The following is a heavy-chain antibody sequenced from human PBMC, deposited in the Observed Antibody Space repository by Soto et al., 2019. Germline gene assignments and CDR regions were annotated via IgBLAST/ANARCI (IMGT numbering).Heavy chain of an antibody. CDR2: VSYSGRT. V-gene: IGHV4-59*01. CDR3: AKGLGYFDS. J-gene: IGHJ4*02. D-gene: IGHD1-26*01. CDR1: GGSINTYY. Sequence: SETLSLTCFVSGGSINTYYWSWIRQPPGKGLEWIGYVSYSGRTNYNPSIKGRVTMSVDMSKNQFSLNLSSVTAADTAVYYCAKGLGYFDSWGQGVLVTVSS.